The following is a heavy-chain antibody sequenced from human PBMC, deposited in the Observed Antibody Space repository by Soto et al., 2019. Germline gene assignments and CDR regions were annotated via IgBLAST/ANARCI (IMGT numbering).Heavy chain of an antibody. J-gene: IGHJ4*02. D-gene: IGHD3-3*01. CDR3: ARGPYYDFWSGYYFDY. Sequence: SETLSLTCAVYGGSFSGYYWSWIRQPPGKGLEWIGEINHSGSTNYNPSLKSRFTISVDTSKNQFSLNLSSVTAADTAVYYCARGPYYDFWSGYYFDYWGQGTLVTVSS. CDR2: INHSGST. CDR1: GGSFSGYY. V-gene: IGHV4-34*01.